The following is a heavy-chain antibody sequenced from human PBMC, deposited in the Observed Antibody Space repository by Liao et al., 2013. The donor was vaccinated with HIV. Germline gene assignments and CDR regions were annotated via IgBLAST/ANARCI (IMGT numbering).Heavy chain of an antibody. J-gene: IGHJ4*02. CDR1: GGSITSGTYY. V-gene: IGHV4-61*02. D-gene: IGHD3-3*01. Sequence: QVQLQESGPGLVRPSQTLSLTCTVSGGSITSGTYYWSWIRRPAGKGLEWIGHISTRGYTNYTPSLKSRVTISADTSENQFSLKLSSVTAADTAVYYCARQLTIFGVVYFDYWGQGTLVTVSS. CDR2: ISTRGYT. CDR3: ARQLTIFGVVYFDY.